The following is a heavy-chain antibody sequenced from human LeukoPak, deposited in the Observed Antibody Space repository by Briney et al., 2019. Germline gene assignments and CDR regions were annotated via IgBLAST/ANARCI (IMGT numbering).Heavy chain of an antibody. Sequence: SETLSLTCTVSGGSISSYYWSWIRQPPGKGLEWIGYIYYSGSTNYNPSLKSRVTISVDTSKNQFSLKLSSVTAADTAVYYCARDGTSLYSSSWADYWGQGTLVTVSS. D-gene: IGHD6-13*01. J-gene: IGHJ4*02. V-gene: IGHV4-59*01. CDR1: GGSISSYY. CDR2: IYYSGST. CDR3: ARDGTSLYSSSWADY.